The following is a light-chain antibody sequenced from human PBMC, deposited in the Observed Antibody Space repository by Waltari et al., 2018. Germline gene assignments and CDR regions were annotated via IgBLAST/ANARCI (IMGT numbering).Light chain of an antibody. CDR2: DTS. J-gene: IGKJ3*01. V-gene: IGKV1-12*01. Sequence: DIQMTQSPSSVSASVGDRVTITCRASQDIRNWLAWYQQKPGKAPNLLIYDTSSLQTGVPSRFSGSGSGTEFTLTISSLQPEDFATYYCQQANSFPITFGPGTKVDIK. CDR3: QQANSFPIT. CDR1: QDIRNW.